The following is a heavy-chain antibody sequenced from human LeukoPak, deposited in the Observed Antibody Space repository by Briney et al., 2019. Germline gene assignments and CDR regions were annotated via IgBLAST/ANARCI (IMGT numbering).Heavy chain of an antibody. Sequence: TGGSLRLSCAASGFTFSSYGVHWVRQAPGKGLEWVAVISYDGSSKYYADSVKGRLTISRDNSKNTLYLQMNSLRAEDTAVYYCAKSYDSSGYYDYWGQGTLVTVSS. CDR1: GFTFSSYG. J-gene: IGHJ4*02. D-gene: IGHD3-22*01. CDR2: ISYDGSSK. V-gene: IGHV3-30*18. CDR3: AKSYDSSGYYDY.